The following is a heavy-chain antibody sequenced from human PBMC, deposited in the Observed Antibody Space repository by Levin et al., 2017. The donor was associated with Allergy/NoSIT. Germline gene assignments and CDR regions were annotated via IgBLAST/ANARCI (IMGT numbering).Heavy chain of an antibody. CDR2: IYYDGSA. D-gene: IGHD2/OR15-2a*01. V-gene: IGHV4-39*07. Sequence: SETLSLTCTVSGGSISDDSYYWAWVRQPPGKGLEWVGSIYYDGSAYYNQSLKTRLTISVDTSKNQFSLRVNSVTAADTAVYYCAGEPNSPYYYHYGLDVWGPGTTVTVSS. J-gene: IGHJ6*02. CDR3: AGEPNSPYYYHYGLDV. CDR1: GGSISDDSYY.